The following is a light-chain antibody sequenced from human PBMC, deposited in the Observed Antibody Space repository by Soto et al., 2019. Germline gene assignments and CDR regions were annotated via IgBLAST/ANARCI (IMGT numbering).Light chain of an antibody. V-gene: IGLV2-14*01. CDR1: SSYVGGYNY. Sequence: QSALTQPASVSGSPGQSITISCTGTSSYVGGYNYVSWYQQHPGKAPKLMIYEVSNRPSGVSNRFSGSKSGNTASLTISGLQAEDEADYYCSSYTSSSTYVFGTGTKLTVL. J-gene: IGLJ1*01. CDR2: EVS. CDR3: SSYTSSSTYV.